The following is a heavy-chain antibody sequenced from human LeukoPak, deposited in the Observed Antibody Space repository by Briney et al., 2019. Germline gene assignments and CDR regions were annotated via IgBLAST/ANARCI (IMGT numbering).Heavy chain of an antibody. CDR1: GGSISSSGSY. V-gene: IGHV4-39*02. D-gene: IGHD3-10*01. J-gene: IGHJ4*02. CDR2: VYYSGST. Sequence: PSETLSLTCTVSGGSISSSGSYWAWIRQPPGKGLEWIGNVYYSGSTYYNSSLNSRLTISVDTSKNQFSLQLNSVTPEDTAVYYCAREPLLWFGELWTIFDYWGQGTLVTVSS. CDR3: AREPLLWFGELWTIFDY.